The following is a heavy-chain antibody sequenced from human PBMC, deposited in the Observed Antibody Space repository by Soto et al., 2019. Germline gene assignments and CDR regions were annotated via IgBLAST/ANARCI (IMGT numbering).Heavy chain of an antibody. V-gene: IGHV4-30-2*01. CDR3: ARGGDYYLDS. D-gene: IGHD4-17*01. CDR1: GDSITSGGFS. CDR2: IFQSGST. J-gene: IGHJ4*02. Sequence: SETLSLTCAVSGDSITSGGFSWSWIRQPPGKGVEWIGYIFQSGSTYYNPSLKSRVTISIDRSKNQFSLKLTSVTAADTAVYYCARGGDYYLDSWGQGTLVTVSS.